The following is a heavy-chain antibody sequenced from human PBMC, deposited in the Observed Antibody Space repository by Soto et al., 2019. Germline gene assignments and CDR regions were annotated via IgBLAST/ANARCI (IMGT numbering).Heavy chain of an antibody. CDR3: ARYRREAVAGYTLDN. CDR2: VYNSGST. V-gene: IGHV4-59*01. Sequence: TSETLSLTCTVSGGSMSSNYWTWIRQPPGKGLEWSGYVYNSGSTNYNPSLKSRVTISEDTSKSQFSLKVNSMTAADTAVYYCARYRREAVAGYTLDNWGQGILVTVSS. D-gene: IGHD6-13*01. J-gene: IGHJ4*02. CDR1: GGSMSSNY.